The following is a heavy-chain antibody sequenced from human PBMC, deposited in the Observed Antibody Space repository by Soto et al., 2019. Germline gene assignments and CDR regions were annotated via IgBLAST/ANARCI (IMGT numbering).Heavy chain of an antibody. CDR1: GFTFSSYG. CDR3: ARTYCSGGSCYVGFDY. V-gene: IGHV3-33*01. CDR2: IWYDGSNK. D-gene: IGHD2-15*01. Sequence: GGSLRLSCAASGFTFSSYGMHWVRQAPGKGLEWVAVIWYDGSNKYYADSVKGRFTISRDNSKNTLYLQMNSLRAEDTAVYYCARTYCSGGSCYVGFDYWGQGTLVTVSS. J-gene: IGHJ4*02.